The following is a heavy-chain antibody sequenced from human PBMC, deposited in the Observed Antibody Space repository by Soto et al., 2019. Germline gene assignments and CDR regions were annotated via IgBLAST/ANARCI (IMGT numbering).Heavy chain of an antibody. V-gene: IGHV3-30*03. D-gene: IGHD6-6*01. Sequence: QPGGSLRLSCAASGFTFSSYGMHWVRQAPGKGLEWVAVISYDGSNKYYADSVKGRFTISRDNSKTTLYLQMNSLRAEDTAVYYCATVLAARSNKYYYYYGMDVWGQGTTVTVSS. CDR1: GFTFSSYG. CDR3: ATVLAARSNKYYYYYGMDV. CDR2: ISYDGSNK. J-gene: IGHJ6*02.